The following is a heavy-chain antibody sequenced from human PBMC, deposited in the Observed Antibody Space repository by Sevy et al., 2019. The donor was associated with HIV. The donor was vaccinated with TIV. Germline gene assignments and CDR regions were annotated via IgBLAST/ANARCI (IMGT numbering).Heavy chain of an antibody. J-gene: IGHJ6*02. CDR2: ISAYNGNT. D-gene: IGHD3-22*01. V-gene: IGHV1-18*01. Sequence: ASVKVSCKASGYTFTSYGISWVRQAPGQGLEWMGWISAYNGNTNYAQMLQGRVTMTTDTSTSTAYMELRSLRSDDTAVYYCARLHYDSSGMRINYYYGMDVWGQGTTVTVSS. CDR3: ARLHYDSSGMRINYYYGMDV. CDR1: GYTFTSYG.